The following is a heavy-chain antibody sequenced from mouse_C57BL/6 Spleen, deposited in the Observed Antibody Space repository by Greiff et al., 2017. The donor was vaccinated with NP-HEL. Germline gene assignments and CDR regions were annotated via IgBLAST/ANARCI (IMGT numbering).Heavy chain of an antibody. Sequence: QVQLKQPGAELVKPGASVKMSCKASGYTFTSYWITWVKQRPGQGLEWIGDIYPGSGSTNYNEKFKSKATLTVDTSSSTAYMQLSCLSSEDSAVYYCTRSWLLRDYAMDYWGQGTSVTVSS. D-gene: IGHD2-3*01. CDR3: TRSWLLRDYAMDY. V-gene: IGHV1-55*01. CDR2: IYPGSGST. J-gene: IGHJ4*01. CDR1: GYTFTSYW.